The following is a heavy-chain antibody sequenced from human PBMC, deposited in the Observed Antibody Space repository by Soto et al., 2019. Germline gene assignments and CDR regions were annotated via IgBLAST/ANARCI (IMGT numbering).Heavy chain of an antibody. CDR2: IIPLFGTP. J-gene: IGHJ4*02. CDR1: GGIFSTYA. D-gene: IGHD3-10*01. Sequence: QVQLVQSGAEVKKPGSSVKVSCKASGGIFSTYAISWLRQAPGQGLEWMGGIIPLFGTPNYAQRFQGRVTITADESTSTAYMELSRLRFEYTAVYYCARDRDDYGSGNYYNRIDFWGQGTLVTVSS. CDR3: ARDRDDYGSGNYYNRIDF. V-gene: IGHV1-69*01.